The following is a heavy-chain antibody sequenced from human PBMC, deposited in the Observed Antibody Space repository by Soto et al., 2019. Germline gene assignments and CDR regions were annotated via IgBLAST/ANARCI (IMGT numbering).Heavy chain of an antibody. V-gene: IGHV4-30-4*01. D-gene: IGHD2-21*01. J-gene: IGHJ4*02. CDR3: ARVARPGEGAIDY. CDR1: GGSISSGDYY. Sequence: QVQLQESGPGLVKPSQTLSLTCTVSGGSISSGDYYWSWIRQPPGKGLEWIGYIYYSGSTYYNPYLKSRGTNSVDTSKHQFSLKLSSVTAADTAVYYCARVARPGEGAIDYWGQGTLVTVSS. CDR2: IYYSGST.